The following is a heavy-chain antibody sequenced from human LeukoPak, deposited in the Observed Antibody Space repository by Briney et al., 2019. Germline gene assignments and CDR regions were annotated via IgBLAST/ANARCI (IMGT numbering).Heavy chain of an antibody. CDR3: ARGGVGSGSYDGDEFDI. Sequence: ASVNVSCKASRYTFTSYDINWVRQAAGQGLEGMGWMNPYNCKNGYAHKFQGRVTITSNTSISTAYMELSSLRSEDTAVYYCARGGVGSGSYDGDEFDIWGQGTMVTVSS. D-gene: IGHD3-10*01. CDR1: RYTFTSYD. CDR2: MNPYNCKN. J-gene: IGHJ3*02. V-gene: IGHV1-8*03.